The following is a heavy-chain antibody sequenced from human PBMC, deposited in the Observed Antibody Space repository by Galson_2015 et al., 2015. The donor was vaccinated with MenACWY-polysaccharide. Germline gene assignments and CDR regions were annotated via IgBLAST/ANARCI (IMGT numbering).Heavy chain of an antibody. J-gene: IGHJ6*03. Sequence: SLRLSCAASGFFFSDYHMNWVRQAPGKGLEWVSSISSSGTVYYADSLKGRSTISRDNAKNSLDLQVNSLRAEDTAVYYCARDLFAVTPPPTNHMDVWGTGTTVTVSS. CDR2: ISSSGTV. V-gene: IGHV3-69-1*01. CDR1: GFFFSDYH. CDR3: ARDLFAVTPPPTNHMDV. D-gene: IGHD3-3*01.